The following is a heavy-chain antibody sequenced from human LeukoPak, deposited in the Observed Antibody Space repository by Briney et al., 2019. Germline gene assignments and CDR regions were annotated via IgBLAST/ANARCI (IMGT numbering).Heavy chain of an antibody. CDR3: ASMAYYFGSGSYSAIDY. D-gene: IGHD3-10*01. J-gene: IGHJ4*02. Sequence: SETLSLTCTVSGGSISSYYWSWIRQPPGKGLEWIGYIFYSGSTNYNPSLKSRVTISVDTSKSQFSLKLSSVTAADTAVYYCASMAYYFGSGSYSAIDYWGQGTLVTVSS. CDR1: GGSISSYY. CDR2: IFYSGST. V-gene: IGHV4-59*08.